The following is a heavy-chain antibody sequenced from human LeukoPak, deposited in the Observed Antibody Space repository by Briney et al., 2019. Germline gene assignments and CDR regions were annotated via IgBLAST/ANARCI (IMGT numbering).Heavy chain of an antibody. CDR2: IYYSGST. J-gene: IGHJ4*02. D-gene: IGHD3-10*01. CDR3: ARERDGSGTQRGLDY. Sequence: SETLSLTCTVSGGSISSYYWSWIRQPPGKGLEWIGFIYYSGSTNYKPSLKSRVTISVDTSKNQFSLKLSSVTAADTAVYYCARERDGSGTQRGLDYWGQGTLVTVSS. V-gene: IGHV4-59*12. CDR1: GGSISSYY.